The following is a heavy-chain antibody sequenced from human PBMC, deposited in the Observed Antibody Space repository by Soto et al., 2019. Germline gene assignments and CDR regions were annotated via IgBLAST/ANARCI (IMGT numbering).Heavy chain of an antibody. V-gene: IGHV3-23*01. CDR2: ISGSGGST. J-gene: IGHJ6*03. D-gene: IGHD2-15*01. Sequence: EVQLLESGGGLVQPGGSLRLSCAASGFTFSSYAMSWVRQAPGKGLEWVSAISGSGGSTYYADSVKGRFTISRDNSKNTLYLQMNSLRAEDTAVYYCAKVSSGGRPLYYYYMDVWGKGTTVTVSS. CDR3: AKVSSGGRPLYYYYMDV. CDR1: GFTFSSYA.